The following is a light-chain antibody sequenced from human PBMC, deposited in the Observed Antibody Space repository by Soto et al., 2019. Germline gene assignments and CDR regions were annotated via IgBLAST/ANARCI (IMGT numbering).Light chain of an antibody. CDR3: QQSYNIPPT. CDR2: AAT. J-gene: IGKJ5*01. V-gene: IGKV1-39*01. Sequence: DIQMTQSPSSLSASVGDRVTLTCRASQSISNYLNWYQQKAGMAPKLLIYAATTLQRRVPSRFSGSGSGTDFTLTITSLQPEDFAIYFCQQSYNIPPTFGQGTRLAIK. CDR1: QSISNY.